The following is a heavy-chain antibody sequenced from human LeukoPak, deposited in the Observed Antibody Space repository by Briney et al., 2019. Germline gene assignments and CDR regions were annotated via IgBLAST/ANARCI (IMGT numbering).Heavy chain of an antibody. J-gene: IGHJ4*02. CDR1: GGTFSSYA. V-gene: IGHV1-69*01. Sequence: SVKVSCKASGGTFSSYATSWVRQAPGQGLEWMGGNIPIFGTANYAQKFQGRVTITADESTSTAYMELSSLRSEDTAVYYCARALEGYYGSGSYSKDWGQGTLVTVSS. CDR3: ARALEGYYGSGSYSKD. D-gene: IGHD3-10*01. CDR2: NIPIFGTA.